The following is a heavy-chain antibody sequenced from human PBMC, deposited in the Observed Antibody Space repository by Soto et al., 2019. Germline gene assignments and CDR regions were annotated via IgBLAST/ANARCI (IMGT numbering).Heavy chain of an antibody. CDR2: IYYSGST. D-gene: IGHD1-1*01. CDR3: ARDGLAGTHLFDY. J-gene: IGHJ4*02. Sequence: PSETLSLTCTVSGGSISSYYWSWIRQPPGKGLEWIGYIYYSGSTNYNPSLKSRVTISVDTSKNQFSLKLSSVTAADTAVYYCARDGLAGTHLFDYWGQGTLVTVSS. CDR1: GGSISSYY. V-gene: IGHV4-59*01.